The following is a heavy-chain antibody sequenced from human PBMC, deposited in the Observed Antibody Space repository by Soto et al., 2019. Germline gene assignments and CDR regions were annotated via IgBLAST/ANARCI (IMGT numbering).Heavy chain of an antibody. Sequence: SLKVSCKASAGTFSSYAISWVRQAPGQGLEWMGGIIPIFGTANYAQKFQGRVTITADESTSTAYMELSSLRSEDTAVYYCARDNLGIAARRAPGNYYYYGMDVWGQGTTVTGSS. CDR2: IIPIFGTA. CDR1: AGTFSSYA. D-gene: IGHD6-6*01. J-gene: IGHJ6*02. CDR3: ARDNLGIAARRAPGNYYYYGMDV. V-gene: IGHV1-69*13.